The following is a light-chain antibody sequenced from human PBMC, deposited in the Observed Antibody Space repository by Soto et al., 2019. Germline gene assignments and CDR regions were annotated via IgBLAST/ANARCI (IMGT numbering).Light chain of an antibody. CDR3: QQYGSSPLT. Sequence: EIVLTQSPGTLCLSPGERATLSCRASQSVSSSSLAWYQQKPGQAPRLLIYGASSRATGIPDRFSGSGSGTDFTLTISRLEPADFAVYYCQQYGSSPLTFGGGNKVEIK. V-gene: IGKV3-20*01. CDR2: GAS. CDR1: QSVSSSS. J-gene: IGKJ4*01.